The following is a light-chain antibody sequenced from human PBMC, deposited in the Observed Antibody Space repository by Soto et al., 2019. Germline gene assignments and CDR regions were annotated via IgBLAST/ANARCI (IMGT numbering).Light chain of an antibody. CDR1: SSDVGGYNY. CDR3: SSYTSSSTLNWV. Sequence: QSALTRPASVSGSPGQSITISCTGTSSDVGGYNYVSWYQQHPGKAPKLMIYDVSNRPSGVSNRFSGSKSGNTASLTISGLQAEDEADYYCSSYTSSSTLNWVFGGGTKLTVL. CDR2: DVS. V-gene: IGLV2-14*01. J-gene: IGLJ3*02.